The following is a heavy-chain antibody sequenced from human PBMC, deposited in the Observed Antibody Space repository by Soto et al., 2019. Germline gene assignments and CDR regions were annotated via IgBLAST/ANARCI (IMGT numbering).Heavy chain of an antibody. D-gene: IGHD6-19*01. V-gene: IGHV3-21*01. J-gene: IGHJ4*02. CDR3: ASIAGYSSGQFDY. CDR1: GFTFSSYS. Sequence: GGSLRLSCAASGFTFSSYSMNWVRQAPGKGLEWVSSISSSSSYIYYADSVKGRFTISRDNAKNSLYLQMNSLRAEDTAVYYCASIAGYSSGQFDYWGQGTLVTVSS. CDR2: ISSSSSYI.